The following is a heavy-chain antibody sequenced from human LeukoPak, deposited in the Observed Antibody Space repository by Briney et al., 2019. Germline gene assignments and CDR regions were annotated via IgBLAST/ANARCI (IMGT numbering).Heavy chain of an antibody. J-gene: IGHJ4*02. Sequence: SETLSLTCTVSGCSISSYYWSWIRQPPGKGLEWIGYIYYSGSTNYNPSLKSRVTISVDTSKNQFSLKLSSVTAADTAVYYCARGGGNGPRATFDYWGQGTLVTVSS. CDR2: IYYSGST. D-gene: IGHD1-1*01. CDR1: GCSISSYY. CDR3: ARGGGNGPRATFDY. V-gene: IGHV4-59*08.